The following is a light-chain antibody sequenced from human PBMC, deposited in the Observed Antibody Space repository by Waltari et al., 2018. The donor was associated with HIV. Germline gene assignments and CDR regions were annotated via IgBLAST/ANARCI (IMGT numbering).Light chain of an antibody. V-gene: IGKV1-39*01. Sequence: DIQVTQSPSSLSASVGDRVTITCRASQSIRSYLTWYQQKSGKAPKLLIYAASSLQSGVPSRFSGSGSGAEYTLTIISLQPEDFATYYCQQSHSTPWTFGQGTKVEIK. CDR3: QQSHSTPWT. J-gene: IGKJ1*01. CDR2: AAS. CDR1: QSIRSY.